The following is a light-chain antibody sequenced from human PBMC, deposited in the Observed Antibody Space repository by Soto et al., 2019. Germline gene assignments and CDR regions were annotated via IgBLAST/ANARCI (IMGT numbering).Light chain of an antibody. CDR2: QDI. CDR1: KLGDKY. CDR3: QAWDINPMV. J-gene: IGLJ2*01. V-gene: IGLV3-1*01. Sequence: SYELTQPPSVSVSPGQTASITCSGDKLGDKYASWYQQKPGQSPVLVIYQDIRRPSGIPERFSGSSSGNTATLTISGTQAMDEADYYCQAWDINPMVFGGGTKVTVL.